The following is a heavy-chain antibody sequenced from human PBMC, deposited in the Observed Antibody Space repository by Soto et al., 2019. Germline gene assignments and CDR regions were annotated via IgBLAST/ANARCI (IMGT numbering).Heavy chain of an antibody. CDR2: ISGSGGST. Sequence: GGSLRLSCAASGFTFSSYAMSWVRQAPGKGLEWVSAISGSGGSTYYADSVKGRFTISRDNSKNTLYLQMNSLRAEDTAVYYCAKAYSSSWYNPHYYYYYMDVWGKGTTVTVSS. V-gene: IGHV3-23*01. J-gene: IGHJ6*03. CDR3: AKAYSSSWYNPHYYYYYMDV. D-gene: IGHD6-13*01. CDR1: GFTFSSYA.